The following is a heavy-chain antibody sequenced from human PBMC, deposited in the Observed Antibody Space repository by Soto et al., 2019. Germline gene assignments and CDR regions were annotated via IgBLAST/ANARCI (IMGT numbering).Heavy chain of an antibody. V-gene: IGHV3-33*01. J-gene: IGHJ4*02. CDR1: GFTFSSYG. CDR2: IWYDGSNK. Sequence: GGSLRLSCAASGFTFSSYGMHWVRQAPGKGLEWVAVIWYDGSNKYYADSVKGRFTISRDNSKNTLYLQMNSLRAEDTAVYYCAREDLRAAAVPTFDYWGQGTLVTVS. D-gene: IGHD6-13*01. CDR3: AREDLRAAAVPTFDY.